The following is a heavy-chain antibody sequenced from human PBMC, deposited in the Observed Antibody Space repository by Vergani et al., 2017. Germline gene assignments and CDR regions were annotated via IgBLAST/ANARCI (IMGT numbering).Heavy chain of an antibody. J-gene: IGHJ5*02. V-gene: IGHV1-8*01. CDR3: ARGCDIVVGACAMPDRQNWFDP. Sequence: QVPLVQSGAEVKKPGASVKVSCKASGYTFPSYDINWVRQATGQGLEWMGWMNPNSGNTGYAQKFQGRVTMTRNTSISTAYMELSSLRSEDTAVYYCARGCDIVVGACAMPDRQNWFDPWGEGTLVTVS. CDR1: GYTFPSYD. CDR2: MNPNSGNT. D-gene: IGHD2-2*01.